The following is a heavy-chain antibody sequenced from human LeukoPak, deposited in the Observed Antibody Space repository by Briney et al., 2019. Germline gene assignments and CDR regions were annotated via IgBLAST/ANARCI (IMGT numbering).Heavy chain of an antibody. CDR3: ASWVVVAATRVFDY. V-gene: IGHV4-34*01. CDR2: INHSGST. D-gene: IGHD2-15*01. Sequence: SETLSLTCAVHGGSFSGYYWSWIRQPPGKGLEWIGEINHSGSTNYNPSLKSRVTISVDTSKNQFSLKLSSVTAADTAVYYCASWVVVAATRVFDYWGQGTLVTVSS. CDR1: GGSFSGYY. J-gene: IGHJ4*02.